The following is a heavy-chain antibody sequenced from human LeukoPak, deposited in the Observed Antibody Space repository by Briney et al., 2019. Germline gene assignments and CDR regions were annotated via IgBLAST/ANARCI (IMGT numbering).Heavy chain of an antibody. CDR1: GYTFTGYY. CDR2: INPNSGGT. J-gene: IGHJ5*02. CDR3: ARQHYYDSSGYGP. D-gene: IGHD3-22*01. Sequence: ASVKVSCKASGYTFTGYYMHWVRQAPGQGLEWMGWINPNSGGTNYAQKFQGRVTMTRDTSISTAYMELSRLRSDDTAVYYCARQHYYDSSGYGPWGQGTLVTVSS. V-gene: IGHV1-2*02.